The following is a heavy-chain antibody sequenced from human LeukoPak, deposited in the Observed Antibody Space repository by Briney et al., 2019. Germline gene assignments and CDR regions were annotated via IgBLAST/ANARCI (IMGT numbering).Heavy chain of an antibody. J-gene: IGHJ4*02. CDR2: MNPNSGNT. D-gene: IGHD1-1*01. V-gene: IGHV1-8*01. CDR1: GYTFTSYE. CDR3: ARGGGLEVIDY. Sequence: ASVKVSCKASGYTFTSYEINGVRQATAQGREWMGWMNPNSGNTGSAQTFQGRVPTTRNTSISTAYMAMSSLRSEDTAVSYCARGGGLEVIDYWGQGPLVTVSS.